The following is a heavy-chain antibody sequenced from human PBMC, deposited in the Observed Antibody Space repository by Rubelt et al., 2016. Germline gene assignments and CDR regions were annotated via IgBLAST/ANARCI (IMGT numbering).Heavy chain of an antibody. CDR3: AGVTYSDYMDLDY. Sequence: QVQLVQSGAEVKEPGASVKVSCKASGYTFTGYYMHWVRQAPGPGLEWMGWISPNNGGTNYAQRFQGRVTMTRDTSISTAYLGLGRRTADETAVYYCAGVTYSDYMDLDYWGQGTLVTVSS. V-gene: IGHV1-2*02. J-gene: IGHJ4*02. CDR2: ISPNNGGT. CDR1: GYTFTGYY. D-gene: IGHD5-12*01.